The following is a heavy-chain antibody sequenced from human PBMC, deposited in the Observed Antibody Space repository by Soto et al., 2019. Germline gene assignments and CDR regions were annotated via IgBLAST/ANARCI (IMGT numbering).Heavy chain of an antibody. CDR1: GFTFSNYA. J-gene: IGHJ4*02. CDR3: ARGDSYYDFGIEW. CDR2: ISGSGART. D-gene: IGHD3-3*01. Sequence: EVHLLESGGGLVQRGGSLRLSCAVSGFTFSNYAMSWVRQAPGKGLEWVTSISGSGARTYYADSVKGRITTSRDNSKNTLFLQVSSLRDEDTAVYYCARGDSYYDFGIEWWGQGTVVTVSS. V-gene: IGHV3-23*01.